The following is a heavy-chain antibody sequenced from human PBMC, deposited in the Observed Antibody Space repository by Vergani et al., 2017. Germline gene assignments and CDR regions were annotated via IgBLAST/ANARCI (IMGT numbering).Heavy chain of an antibody. CDR3: ASDLPVVVPAALGGMDV. D-gene: IGHD2-2*01. CDR2: ISSSSSYI. V-gene: IGHV3-21*01. CDR1: GFTFSSYS. J-gene: IGHJ6*02. Sequence: EVQLVESGGGLVKPGGSLRLSCAASGFTFSSYSMNWVRQAPGKGLEWVSSISSSSSYIYYADSVKGRFTISRDNAKNSLYLQMNSLRAEDTAVYYCASDLPVVVPAALGGMDVWGQGTTVTVSS.